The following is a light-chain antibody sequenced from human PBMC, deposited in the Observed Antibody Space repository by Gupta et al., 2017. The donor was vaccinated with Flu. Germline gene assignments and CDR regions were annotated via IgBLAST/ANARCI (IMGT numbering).Light chain of an antibody. Sequence: SPGQTASITCSGDKLGDKYACWYQQKPGQSPVLVIYQDSKRPSGIPERFSGSNSGNTATLTISGTQAMDEADYYCQAWDSSTGVFGGGTKLTVL. J-gene: IGLJ3*02. CDR2: QDS. CDR1: KLGDKY. CDR3: QAWDSSTGV. V-gene: IGLV3-1*01.